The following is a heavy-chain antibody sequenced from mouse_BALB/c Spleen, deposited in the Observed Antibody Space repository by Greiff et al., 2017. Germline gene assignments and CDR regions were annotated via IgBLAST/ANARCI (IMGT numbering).Heavy chain of an antibody. Sequence: EVLLLESGAGLVQPGGSRKLSCAASGFTFSSFGMHWVRQAPGKGLEWVAYISSGSSTIYYADKVKGRFTISRDNPKNTLFLQMTSLRSEDTAVYYCARWDGGYFDYWGQGTLVTVSA. CDR1: GFTFSSFG. CDR2: ISSGSSTI. CDR3: ARWDGGYFDY. J-gene: IGHJ3*01. V-gene: IGHV5-17*02. D-gene: IGHD2-2*01.